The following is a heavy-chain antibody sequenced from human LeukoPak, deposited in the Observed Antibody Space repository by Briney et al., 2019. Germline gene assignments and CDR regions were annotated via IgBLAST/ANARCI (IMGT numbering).Heavy chain of an antibody. CDR3: AREMFYYDSSGPLDY. D-gene: IGHD3-22*01. V-gene: IGHV1-2*02. CDR1: GYTFTGYY. Sequence: ASVKVSCKDSGYTFTGYYMHWVRQAPGQGLEWMGWINPNSGGTNYAQKFQGRVTMTRDTSISTAYMELSRLRSDDTAVYYCAREMFYYDSSGPLDYWGQGTLVTVSS. CDR2: INPNSGGT. J-gene: IGHJ4*02.